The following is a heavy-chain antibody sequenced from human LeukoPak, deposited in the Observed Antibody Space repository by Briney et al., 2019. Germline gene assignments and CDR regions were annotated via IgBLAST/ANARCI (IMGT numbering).Heavy chain of an antibody. CDR2: IRYDESDK. CDR1: GFTFSSYG. D-gene: IGHD2-8*02. Sequence: GGSLRLSCAASGFTFSSYGMHWVRQAPGRGLDWVAHIRYDESDKYYADSVKGRFTISRDISKNTVYLQMNSLRVEDTAVYYCAKDFYWAFDYWGQGTLVTVSS. J-gene: IGHJ4*02. V-gene: IGHV3-30*02. CDR3: AKDFYWAFDY.